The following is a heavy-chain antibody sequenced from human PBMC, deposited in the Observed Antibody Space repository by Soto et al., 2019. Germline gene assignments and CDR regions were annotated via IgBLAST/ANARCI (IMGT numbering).Heavy chain of an antibody. V-gene: IGHV3-30*18. Sequence: GGSLRLSCAASGFTFSSYGMHWVRQAPGKGLEWVAVISYDGSNKYYADSVKGRFTISRDNSKNTLYLQMNSLRAEDTAVYYCAKAPEYYDFWSGLGYWGQGTLVTVSS. D-gene: IGHD3-3*01. J-gene: IGHJ4*02. CDR3: AKAPEYYDFWSGLGY. CDR1: GFTFSSYG. CDR2: ISYDGSNK.